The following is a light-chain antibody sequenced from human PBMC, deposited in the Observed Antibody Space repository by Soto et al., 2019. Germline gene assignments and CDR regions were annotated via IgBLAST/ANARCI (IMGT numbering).Light chain of an antibody. CDR2: DVS. V-gene: IGLV2-14*01. CDR3: SSYTSSSTPFV. J-gene: IGLJ1*01. CDR1: SSDVGGYNY. Sequence: ALTQPASVSGSPGQSITISCTGTSSDVGGYNYVSWYQQHPGKAPELMIYDVSNRPSGVSNRFSGSKSGNTASLTISGLQAEDEADYYCSSYTSSSTPFVFGTGTKVNVL.